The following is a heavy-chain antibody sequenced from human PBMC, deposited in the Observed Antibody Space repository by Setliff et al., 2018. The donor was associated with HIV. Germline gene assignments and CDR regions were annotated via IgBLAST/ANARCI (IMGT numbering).Heavy chain of an antibody. J-gene: IGHJ3*02. D-gene: IGHD3-22*01. CDR2: IKQDGGER. Sequence: PGGSLRLSCAGSGFPFNKYWMTWVRQAPGKGLEWVANIKQDGGERYYVDSVKGRFTISRDNADNSLYLRMDSLRADDTALYYCAINYYDSSGFAFDIWGQGTMVTVSS. CDR1: GFPFNKYW. CDR3: AINYYDSSGFAFDI. V-gene: IGHV3-7*01.